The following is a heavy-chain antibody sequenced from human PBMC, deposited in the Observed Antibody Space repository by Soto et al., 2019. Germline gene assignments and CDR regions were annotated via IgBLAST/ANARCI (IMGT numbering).Heavy chain of an antibody. CDR1: GFTFSSYD. Sequence: GGSLRLSCAASGFTFSSYDMHWVRQATGKGLEWVSAIGTAGDTYYPGSVKGRFTISRENAKNSLYLQMNSLRAEDTAVYYCARNGFDAGTDYYYYYGMDVWGQGTTVTVSS. D-gene: IGHD1-7*01. CDR2: IGTAGDT. J-gene: IGHJ6*02. V-gene: IGHV3-13*01. CDR3: ARNGFDAGTDYYYYYGMDV.